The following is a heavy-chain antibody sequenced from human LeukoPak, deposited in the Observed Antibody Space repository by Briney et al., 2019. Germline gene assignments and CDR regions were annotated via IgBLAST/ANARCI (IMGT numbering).Heavy chain of an antibody. CDR2: ISYDGSNK. D-gene: IGHD3-3*01. V-gene: IGHV3-30-3*01. CDR1: GFTFSSYA. Sequence: GRSLRLSCAASGFTFSSYAMHWVRQAPGKGLEWVAVISYDGSNKYYADSVKGRFTISRDNSKNTLYLQMNSLRAEDTAVYYCARGSDFWRGYKYYYYGMDVWGQGTTVTVS. J-gene: IGHJ6*02. CDR3: ARGSDFWRGYKYYYYGMDV.